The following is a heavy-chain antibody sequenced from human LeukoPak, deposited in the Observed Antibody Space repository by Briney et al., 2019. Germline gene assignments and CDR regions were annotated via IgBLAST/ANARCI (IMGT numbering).Heavy chain of an antibody. CDR2: ISSSSSYI. J-gene: IGHJ4*02. CDR3: ASRAFEGHFDY. V-gene: IGHV3-21*01. D-gene: IGHD3-3*02. CDR1: GFTFSSYS. Sequence: PGGSLRLSCAASGFTFSSYSMNWVRQAPGKGLEWVSSISSSSSYIYYADLVKGRFTISRDNAKNSLYLQMNSLRAEDTAVYYCASRAFEGHFDYWGQGTLVTVSS.